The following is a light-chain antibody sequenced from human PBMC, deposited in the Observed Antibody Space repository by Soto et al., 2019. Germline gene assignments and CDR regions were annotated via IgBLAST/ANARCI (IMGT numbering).Light chain of an antibody. CDR2: DAS. CDR1: QGISSA. Sequence: AIQLTQSPSSLSASVGDRVTITCRASQGISSALAWYQQKPGKAPKLLIYDASTLESGVPSRFSGSGSGTDFTRTISSLQPEDFATYYCQQFNNYPITFGQGTRLEIK. V-gene: IGKV1D-13*01. J-gene: IGKJ5*01. CDR3: QQFNNYPIT.